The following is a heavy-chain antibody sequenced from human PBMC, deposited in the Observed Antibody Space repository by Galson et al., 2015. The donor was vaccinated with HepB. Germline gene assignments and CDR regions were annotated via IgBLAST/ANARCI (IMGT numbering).Heavy chain of an antibody. Sequence: SLRLSCAASGFTFSNYAMDWVRQAPGKGLEWVSTINSRSGDYTYYADSVRGRFTISRDNSKNTLYLQMNSLRADDTATYYCAKDVGGYPVYWGQGTLVTVSS. V-gene: IGHV3-23*01. CDR3: AKDVGGYPVY. CDR1: GFTFSNYA. D-gene: IGHD2-15*01. CDR2: INSRSGDYT. J-gene: IGHJ4*02.